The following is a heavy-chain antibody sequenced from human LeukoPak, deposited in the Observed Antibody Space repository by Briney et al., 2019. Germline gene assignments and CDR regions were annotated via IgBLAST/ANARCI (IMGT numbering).Heavy chain of an antibody. J-gene: IGHJ4*02. CDR3: ASGVTYYYGSGSSLRALDY. CDR2: INHSGST. Sequence: PSETLSLTCAVYGGSFSGYYWSWIRQPPGKGLEWIGEINHSGSTNYNPSLKSRVTISVDTSKNQLSLELSSVTAADTAVYYCASGVTYYYGSGSSLRALDYWGQGTLVTVSS. D-gene: IGHD3-10*01. CDR1: GGSFSGYY. V-gene: IGHV4-34*01.